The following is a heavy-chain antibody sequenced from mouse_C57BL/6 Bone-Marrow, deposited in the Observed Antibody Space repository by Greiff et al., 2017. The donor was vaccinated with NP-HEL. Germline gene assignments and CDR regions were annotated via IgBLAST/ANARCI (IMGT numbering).Heavy chain of an antibody. V-gene: IGHV10-1*01. CDR2: IRSKSNNYAT. CDR3: VRHNSNQSLYWYFDV. Sequence: EVQLVESGGGLVQPKGSLKLSCAASGFSFNTYAMNWVRQAPGKGLEWVARIRSKSNNYATYYADSVKDRFTISRDDSESMLYLQMNNLKTEDTAMYYCVRHNSNQSLYWYFDVWGTGTTVTVSS. J-gene: IGHJ1*03. D-gene: IGHD2-5*01. CDR1: GFSFNTYA.